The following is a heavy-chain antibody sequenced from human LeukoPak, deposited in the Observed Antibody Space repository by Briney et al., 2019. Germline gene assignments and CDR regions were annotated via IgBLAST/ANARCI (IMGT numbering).Heavy chain of an antibody. D-gene: IGHD4-11*01. V-gene: IGHV3-23*01. CDR3: AKAKSYYSNYDY. Sequence: GGSLRLSCALSGFTFSAHYIGWVRQAPGKGLEWVSVISGSGANTYYADSVKGRFTISRDNSKNTLYLQVNSLRAEDTAVYYCAKAKSYYSNYDYWGQGTLVTVSS. CDR1: GFTFSAHY. J-gene: IGHJ4*02. CDR2: ISGSGANT.